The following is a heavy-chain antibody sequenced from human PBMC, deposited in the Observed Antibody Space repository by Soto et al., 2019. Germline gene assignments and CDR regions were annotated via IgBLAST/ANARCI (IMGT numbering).Heavy chain of an antibody. Sequence: SVKVSCKASGGTFSSYAISWVRQAPGQGLEWMGGIIPIFGTANHAQKFQGRVTITADESTSTAYMELSSLRSEDTAVYYCASFPVSSIAARPRAPWGQGTLVTVS. CDR3: ASFPVSSIAARPRAP. D-gene: IGHD6-6*01. CDR1: GGTFSSYA. CDR2: IIPIFGTA. J-gene: IGHJ5*02. V-gene: IGHV1-69*13.